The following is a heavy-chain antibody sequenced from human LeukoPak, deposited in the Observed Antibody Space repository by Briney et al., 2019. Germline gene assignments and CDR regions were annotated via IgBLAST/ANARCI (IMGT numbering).Heavy chain of an antibody. CDR3: ARAHIEFGELLYDY. CDR2: INPNSGGT. CDR1: GYTFTGYY. J-gene: IGHJ4*02. D-gene: IGHD3-10*01. Sequence: GASVKVSCKASGYTFTGYYMHWVRQAPGQGLEWMGWINPNSGGTNYAQKFQGRVTMTRDTSISTAYMELSRLRSDDTAVYYCARAHIEFGELLYDYWGQGTLVTVSS. V-gene: IGHV1-2*02.